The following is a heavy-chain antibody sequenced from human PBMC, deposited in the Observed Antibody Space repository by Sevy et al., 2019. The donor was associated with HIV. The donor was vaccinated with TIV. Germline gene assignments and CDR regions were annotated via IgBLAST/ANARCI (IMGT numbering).Heavy chain of an antibody. Sequence: GGSLRLSCAASGFIFSSHWMTWVRQGPGKGLEWVANIKQDGSEKYYVASVKGRFTISRDNAKNSLSLQMNSLRVEDTAMYYCASDYSWGQGTLVTVSS. V-gene: IGHV3-7*01. CDR3: ASDYS. CDR2: IKQDGSEK. J-gene: IGHJ4*02. CDR1: GFIFSSHW.